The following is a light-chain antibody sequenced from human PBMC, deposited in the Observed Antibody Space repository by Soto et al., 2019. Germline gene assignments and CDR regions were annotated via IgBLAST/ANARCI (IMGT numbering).Light chain of an antibody. CDR3: QQYNNWPPIT. CDR2: DTS. V-gene: IGKV3-15*01. CDR1: QSVSIK. Sequence: EIVMTPSPATLSLSPGERATLSCRASQSVSIKLAWYQQRPGQAPRLLIYDTSTRATGIPARFSGSGSGTEFTLTISSLQSEDFAVYYCQQYNNWPPITFGQGTRLEIK. J-gene: IGKJ5*01.